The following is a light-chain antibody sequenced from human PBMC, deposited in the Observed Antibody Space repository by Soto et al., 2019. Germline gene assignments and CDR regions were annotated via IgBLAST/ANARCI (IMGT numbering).Light chain of an antibody. V-gene: IGKV1-39*01. CDR3: QQTYNTPRT. CDR2: AAF. Sequence: DIQMTQSPSSLSASAGDRVTITCRASQTISNYLNWYQHKPGKAPKILIYAAFNLQSGVPSRFSGSGSGTDFTLTISRMQPEDFATYYCQQTYNTPRTFGQGTKVEIK. CDR1: QTISNY. J-gene: IGKJ1*01.